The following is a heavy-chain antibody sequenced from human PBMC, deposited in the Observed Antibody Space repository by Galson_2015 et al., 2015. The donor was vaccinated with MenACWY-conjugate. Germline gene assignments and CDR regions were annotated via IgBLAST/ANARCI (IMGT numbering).Heavy chain of an antibody. V-gene: IGHV3-21*01. J-gene: IGHJ6*02. CDR3: ARGDYYHYGLDV. Sequence: SLRLSCAASGFTFSSYSMNWVRQAPGKGLEWVSSISSSSSDIYYADSVKGRFTISRDDAKNSLYLEINSLRAEDTAVYYCARGDYYHYGLDVWGQGTTVTVSS. CDR2: ISSSSSDI. CDR1: GFTFSSYS.